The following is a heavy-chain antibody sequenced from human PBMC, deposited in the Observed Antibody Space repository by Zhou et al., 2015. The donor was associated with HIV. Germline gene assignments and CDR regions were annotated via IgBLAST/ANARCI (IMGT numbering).Heavy chain of an antibody. J-gene: IGHJ3*01. CDR3: ARTGGNYDFAFDV. V-gene: IGHV1-69*17. CDR2: IIPMFDIE. Sequence: LVQSGTEVRKPGSSVNVSCKASGGTFSGSDISWVRQAPGQGLEWMGGIIPMFDIENHAQKFRGRLTLTADKSTGAAYMELSSLRSEDAAVYYCARTGGNYDFAFDVWGQGTRVIVSS. CDR1: GGTFSGSD. D-gene: IGHD2-8*02.